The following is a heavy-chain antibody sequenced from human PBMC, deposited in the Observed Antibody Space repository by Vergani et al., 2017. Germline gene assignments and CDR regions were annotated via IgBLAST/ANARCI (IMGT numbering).Heavy chain of an antibody. V-gene: IGHV4-39*01. D-gene: IGHD3-3*01. J-gene: IGHJ4*02. Sequence: QLQLQESGPGLVKPSETLSLTCTVSGGSISSSSYYWGWIRQPPGKGLEWIGSIYYSGSTYYNPSLTSRVPISVDTSKNHFSLKLNSVTAANTSIYYCARISGTIFGVVTDWGQGTLVTVSS. CDR1: GGSISSSSYY. CDR2: IYYSGST. CDR3: ARISGTIFGVVTD.